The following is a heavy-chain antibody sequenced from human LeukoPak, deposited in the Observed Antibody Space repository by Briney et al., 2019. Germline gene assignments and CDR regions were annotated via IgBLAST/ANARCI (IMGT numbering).Heavy chain of an antibody. CDR3: ARAALGVWFGEPLGGPTEY. J-gene: IGHJ4*02. D-gene: IGHD3-10*01. CDR1: GYTFTGYY. Sequence: ASVKVSCKASGYTFTGYYIHWVRQAPGQGLEWMGWINPNSGGTYYAQSFQDRVTMTRDTSISTAHMELSRLRSDDTAVYYCARAALGVWFGEPLGGPTEYWGQGTLVTVSS. CDR2: INPNSGGT. V-gene: IGHV1-2*02.